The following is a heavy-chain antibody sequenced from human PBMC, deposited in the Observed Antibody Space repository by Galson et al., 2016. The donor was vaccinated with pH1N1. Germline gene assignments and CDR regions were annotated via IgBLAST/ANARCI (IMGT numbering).Heavy chain of an antibody. Sequence: SLRLSCAASGFSLSSNSMHWVRQSPGKGLVWVSRLRFDGTTTTYADSVKGRFTASRDRAKNTLYLQMDSLRADDTAVYYCVRGTTAWSGFDYWGPGTLVTVSS. D-gene: IGHD1-1*01. J-gene: IGHJ4*02. CDR3: VRGTTAWSGFDY. CDR1: GFSLSSNS. CDR2: LRFDGTTT. V-gene: IGHV3-74*01.